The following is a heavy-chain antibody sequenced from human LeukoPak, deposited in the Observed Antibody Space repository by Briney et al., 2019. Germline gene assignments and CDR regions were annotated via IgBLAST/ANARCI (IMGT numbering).Heavy chain of an antibody. D-gene: IGHD4-17*01. J-gene: IGHJ4*02. Sequence: SETLSLTCAVSGYSISSGYYWGWIRQPPGKGLEWIGSIYQSGSTYYNPSLKSRVTISVDTSKNQFSLKLSSVTAADTAVYYCAGSIGRTVKDFDYWGQGTLVTVSS. CDR2: IYQSGST. V-gene: IGHV4-38-2*01. CDR1: GYSISSGYY. CDR3: AGSIGRTVKDFDY.